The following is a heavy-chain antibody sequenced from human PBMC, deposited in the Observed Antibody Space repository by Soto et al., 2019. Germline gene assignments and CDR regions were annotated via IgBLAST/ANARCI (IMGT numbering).Heavy chain of an antibody. CDR2: IIPIFGTA. V-gene: IGHV1-69*13. CDR3: ARGKTTVTNPFGYYYGMDV. CDR1: GGTFSSYA. J-gene: IGHJ6*02. Sequence: GASVKVSCKASGGTFSSYAISWVRQAPGQGLEWMGGIIPIFGTANYAQKFQGRVTITADESTSTAYMELSSLRSEDTAVYYCARGKTTVTNPFGYYYGMDVWGQGTTVTVSS. D-gene: IGHD4-4*01.